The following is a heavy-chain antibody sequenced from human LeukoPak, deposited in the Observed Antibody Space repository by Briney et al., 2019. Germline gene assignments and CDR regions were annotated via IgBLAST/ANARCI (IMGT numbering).Heavy chain of an antibody. CDR3: ARGRDGYKY. CDR2: ISSRGKTT. CDR1: GFTFSDYY. V-gene: IGHV3-11*01. D-gene: IGHD5-24*01. J-gene: IGHJ4*02. Sequence: GGSLRLSCAASGFTFSDYYMSWIRQAPGEGLEWLSYISSRGKTTHFADSVKGRFSVSRDNTNNTLYVQMNSLRAEDTAVYFCARGRDGYKYWGQGTLVTVSS.